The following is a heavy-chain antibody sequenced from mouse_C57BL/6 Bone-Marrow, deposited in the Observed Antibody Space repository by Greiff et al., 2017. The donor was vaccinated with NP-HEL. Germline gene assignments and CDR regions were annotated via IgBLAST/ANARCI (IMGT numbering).Heavy chain of an antibody. CDR2: IDPSDSYT. J-gene: IGHJ4*01. D-gene: IGHD2-4*01. CDR3: ARSIYYDYDNYAMDY. V-gene: IGHV1-50*01. CDR1: GYTFTSYW. Sequence: QVQLQQPGAELVKPGASVKLSCKASGYTFTSYWMQWVKQRPGQGLEWIGEIDPSDSYTNYNQKFKGKATLTVDTSSSTAYMQLSSLTSEDSAVYYCARSIYYDYDNYAMDYWGQGTSVTVSS.